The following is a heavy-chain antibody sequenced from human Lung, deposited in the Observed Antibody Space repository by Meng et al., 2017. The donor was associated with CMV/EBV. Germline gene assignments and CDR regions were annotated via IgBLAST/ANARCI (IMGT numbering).Heavy chain of an antibody. D-gene: IGHD3-10*01. Sequence: QGQVRVVGRELRKSSGTLSLTCTVSGDSITNHIWWAWVRQPPGKGLEWIGEIPHRGSSAYNPSLKSRVSMSIDKSKNQFSLKLTSVTAADTAVYHCLRRSGGSVWGQGTLVTVSS. CDR2: IPHRGSS. J-gene: IGHJ1*01. CDR1: GDSITNHIW. V-gene: IGHV4-4*02. CDR3: LRRSGGSV.